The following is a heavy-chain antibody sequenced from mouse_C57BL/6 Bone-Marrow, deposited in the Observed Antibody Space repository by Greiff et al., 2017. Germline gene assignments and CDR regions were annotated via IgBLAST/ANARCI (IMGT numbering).Heavy chain of an antibody. CDR1: GFTFNTYA. D-gene: IGHD1-1*01. CDR2: IRSKSSNYAT. V-gene: IGHV10-3*01. Sequence: EVQGVESGGGLVQPKGSLKLSCAASGFTFNTYAMHWVRQAPGKGLEWVARIRSKSSNYATYYADSVKDRFTISRDDSQSMLYLQMNNLKTEDTAMYYCVRGYYGSSYVGFAYWGQGTLVTVSA. J-gene: IGHJ3*01. CDR3: VRGYYGSSYVGFAY.